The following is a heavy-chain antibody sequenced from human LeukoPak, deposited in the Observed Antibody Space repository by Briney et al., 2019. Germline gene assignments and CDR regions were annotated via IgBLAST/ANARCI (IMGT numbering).Heavy chain of an antibody. V-gene: IGHV1-69*01. CDR1: GGTFSSYA. D-gene: IGHD1-26*01. Sequence: SVKFSCKASGGTFSSYAISWVRQAPGQGLEWMGGIIPIFGTANYAQKFQGRVTITADESTSTAYMELSSLRSEDTAVYYCARELGSGGSYYERLAYFDYWGQGTLVTVSS. CDR2: IIPIFGTA. J-gene: IGHJ4*02. CDR3: ARELGSGGSYYERLAYFDY.